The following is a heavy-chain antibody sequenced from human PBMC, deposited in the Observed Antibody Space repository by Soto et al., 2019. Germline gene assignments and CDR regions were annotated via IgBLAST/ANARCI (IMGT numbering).Heavy chain of an antibody. CDR2: IHHSGST. V-gene: IGHV4-4*02. CDR3: ARYDYGSGDDYNIDY. Sequence: PSETLSLTCAVSGASIISMNWWSWVRQPPGKGPEWIGEIHHSGSTNYNPSLMSRVTISVDKSKNQFSLKLTSVTAADTAVYYCARYDYGSGDDYNIDYWGQGTLVTVSS. J-gene: IGHJ4*02. CDR1: GASIISMNW. D-gene: IGHD3-10*01.